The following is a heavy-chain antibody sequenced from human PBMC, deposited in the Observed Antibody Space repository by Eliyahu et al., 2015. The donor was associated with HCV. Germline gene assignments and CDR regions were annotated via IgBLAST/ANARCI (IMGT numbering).Heavy chain of an antibody. J-gene: IGHJ4*02. CDR1: XFPFSSYG. CDR2: ISYDGSNK. D-gene: IGHD6-13*01. V-gene: IGHV3-30*18. CDR3: AKDIGEQQLILDYFDY. Sequence: QVQLVESGGGVVQPGRSLRLSCAASXFPFSSYGMHWVRQAPGKGLEWVAVISYDGSNKYYADSVKGRFTISRDNSKNTLYLQMNSLRAEDTAVYYCAKDIGEQQLILDYFDYWGQGTLVTVSS.